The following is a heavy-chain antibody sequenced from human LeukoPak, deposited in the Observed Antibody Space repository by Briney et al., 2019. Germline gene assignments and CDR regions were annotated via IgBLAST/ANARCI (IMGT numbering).Heavy chain of an antibody. D-gene: IGHD3-10*01. CDR2: IYYSGST. CDR3: ARGNIWFGGPVDP. V-gene: IGHV4-59*01. Sequence: SETLSLTCTVSGGSISSYYWSWIRQPPGKGLKWIGYIYYSGSTNYNPSLKSRVTISVDTSKNQSSLKLSSVTAADTAVYYCARGNIWFGGPVDPWGQGTLVTVSS. CDR1: GGSISSYY. J-gene: IGHJ5*02.